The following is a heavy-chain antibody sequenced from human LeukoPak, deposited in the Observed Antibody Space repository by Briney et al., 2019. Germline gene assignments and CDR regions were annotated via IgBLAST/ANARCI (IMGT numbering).Heavy chain of an antibody. V-gene: IGHV4-39*07. CDR3: ARDNPYGSGTDY. Sequence: SETLSLTCTVSRGSISSSSYYWGWIRQPPGKGLEWIGSIYHSGSTYYNPSLESRVTIAVETSKNQFSLKVNSVTAADTAVYYCARDNPYGSGTDYWGQGTLVTVSS. CDR1: RGSISSSSYY. J-gene: IGHJ4*02. CDR2: IYHSGST. D-gene: IGHD3-10*01.